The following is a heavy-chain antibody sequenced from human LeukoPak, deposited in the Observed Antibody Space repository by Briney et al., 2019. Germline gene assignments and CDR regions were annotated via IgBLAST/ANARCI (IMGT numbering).Heavy chain of an antibody. V-gene: IGHV3-21*01. Sequence: GGSLRLSCAASGFTSSSYSMNWVRQAPGKGLEWVSSISSSSSYIYYADSVKGRFTISRDNAKNSLYLQMNSLRAEDTAVYYCARGYLDCGGDCSDYWGQGTLVTVSS. CDR1: GFTSSSYS. CDR2: ISSSSSYI. J-gene: IGHJ4*02. CDR3: ARGYLDCGGDCSDY. D-gene: IGHD2-21*02.